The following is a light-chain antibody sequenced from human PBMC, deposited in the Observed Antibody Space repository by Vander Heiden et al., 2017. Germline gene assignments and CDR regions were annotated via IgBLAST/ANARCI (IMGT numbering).Light chain of an antibody. V-gene: IGKV1-5*03. J-gene: IGKJ3*01. Sequence: DIQMTQSPSTLSASVGDRVTITCRASQTINSNLGWYQKKPGKAPKVLIYKTSTLESGVPSRFSGSASGTEFTLTISSLQPDDFATYYCLQYLSYPFTFGPGTKVDMK. CDR2: KTS. CDR3: LQYLSYPFT. CDR1: QTINSN.